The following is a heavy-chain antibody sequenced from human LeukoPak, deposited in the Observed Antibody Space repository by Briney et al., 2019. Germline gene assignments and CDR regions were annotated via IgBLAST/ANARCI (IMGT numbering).Heavy chain of an antibody. CDR1: GGTFSSYA. J-gene: IGHJ4*02. D-gene: IGHD6-19*01. CDR3: ARTSSGWYDAWDY. V-gene: IGHV1-69*01. CDR2: IIPIFGTA. Sequence: SVKVSCKASGGTFSSYAMSWVRQAPGQGLEWMGGIIPIFGTANYAQKFQGRVTITADESTSTAYMELSSLRSGDTAVYYCARTSSGWYDAWDYWGQGTPVTVSS.